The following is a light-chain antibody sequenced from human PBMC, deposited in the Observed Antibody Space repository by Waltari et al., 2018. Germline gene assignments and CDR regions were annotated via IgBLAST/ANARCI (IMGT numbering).Light chain of an antibody. CDR1: DIGDRS. V-gene: IGLV3-21*04. Sequence: SYMLTQPPSVSVAPGQTARITCGVDDIGDRSVHWCQQGPGQAPVSVIYYDTDRPSGIPDRFSGSHSGDTATLIISRVEAGDEADYYCQVWDSSRHHVIFGGGTRLTVL. CDR3: QVWDSSRHHVI. CDR2: YDT. J-gene: IGLJ2*01.